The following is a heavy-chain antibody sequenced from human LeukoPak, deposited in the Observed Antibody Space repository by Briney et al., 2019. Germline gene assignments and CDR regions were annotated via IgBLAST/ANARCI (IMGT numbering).Heavy chain of an antibody. CDR2: IWYNGSNK. CDR1: GFTFSNYG. Sequence: PGGSLRLSCAASGFTFSNYGMHWVRQAPGKGLEWVTVIWYNGSNKYYVDSVKGRSTISRDNSKNTLYLQMNSLGVEDTAVYYCARGGYDSTYYFDHWGQGTLVIVSS. D-gene: IGHD5-12*01. V-gene: IGHV3-33*01. CDR3: ARGGYDSTYYFDH. J-gene: IGHJ4*02.